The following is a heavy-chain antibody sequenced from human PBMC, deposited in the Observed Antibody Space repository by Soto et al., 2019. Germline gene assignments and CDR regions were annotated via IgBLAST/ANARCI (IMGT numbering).Heavy chain of an antibody. D-gene: IGHD2-21*01. CDR1: GVPISTYY. V-gene: IGHV4-59*01. CDR3: VREAYIGYGHAIDY. J-gene: IGHJ4*02. Sequence: SETLSLTCAVSGVPISTYYWSWIRQPPGKGLEWIGYNYHSGTTNYNPSLKSRVTISVDTSKNXXXXXXXXXXXXXXXXYYCVREAYIGYGHAIDYWGQGTLVTVSS. CDR2: NYHSGTT.